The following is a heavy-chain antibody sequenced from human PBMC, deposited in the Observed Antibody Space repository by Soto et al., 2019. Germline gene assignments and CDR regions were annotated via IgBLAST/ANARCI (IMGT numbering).Heavy chain of an antibody. D-gene: IGHD3-9*01. J-gene: IGHJ4*02. V-gene: IGHV1-69*04. Sequence: ASVKVSCKASGGTFSSYTISWVRQAPGQGLEWMGRIIPILGIANYAQKFQGRVTITADKSTSTAYMELSSLRSEDTAVYYCARDSPTGTGRANYWGQGTLVTVSS. CDR1: GGTFSSYT. CDR3: ARDSPTGTGRANY. CDR2: IIPILGIA.